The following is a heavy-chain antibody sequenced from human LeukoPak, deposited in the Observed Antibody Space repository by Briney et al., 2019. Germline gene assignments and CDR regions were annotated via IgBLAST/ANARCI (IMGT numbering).Heavy chain of an antibody. CDR3: ARRGKRLLWFGETFSFDY. D-gene: IGHD3-10*01. Sequence: PSETLSLTCAVYGGSFSGYYWSWIRQPPGKGLEWIGEINHSGSTNYNPSLKSRVTISVDTSKNQFSLKLSSVTAADTAVYYCARRGKRLLWFGETFSFDYWGQGTLVTVSS. CDR2: INHSGST. CDR1: GGSFSGYY. J-gene: IGHJ4*02. V-gene: IGHV4-34*01.